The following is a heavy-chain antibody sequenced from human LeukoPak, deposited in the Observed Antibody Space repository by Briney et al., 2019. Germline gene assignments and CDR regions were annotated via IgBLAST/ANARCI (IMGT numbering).Heavy chain of an antibody. J-gene: IGHJ4*02. CDR1: GFTFSSYG. V-gene: IGHV3-30*18. Sequence: GGSLRLSCAASGFTFSSYGMHWVRQAPGKGLEWVAVISYDGSNKYYADSVKGRFTISRDNSKNTLYLQMNSLRAEDTAVYYSAKGEDDSSGYYLMGFDSWGQGTLVTVSS. CDR2: ISYDGSNK. CDR3: AKGEDDSSGYYLMGFDS. D-gene: IGHD3-22*01.